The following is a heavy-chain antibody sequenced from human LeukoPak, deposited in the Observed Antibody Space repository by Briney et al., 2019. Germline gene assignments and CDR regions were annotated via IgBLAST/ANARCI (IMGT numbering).Heavy chain of an antibody. D-gene: IGHD6-13*01. CDR2: ISSSSSTI. V-gene: IGHV3-48*01. Sequence: GGSLRLSCAASGFTFSSYSMNWVRQAPGKGLEWVSYISSSSSTIYYADSVKGRFTISRDNAKNSLYLQMNSLRAEDTAVYYWARARYSSSWYVGYWGQGTLVTVSS. CDR3: ARARYSSSWYVGY. J-gene: IGHJ4*02. CDR1: GFTFSSYS.